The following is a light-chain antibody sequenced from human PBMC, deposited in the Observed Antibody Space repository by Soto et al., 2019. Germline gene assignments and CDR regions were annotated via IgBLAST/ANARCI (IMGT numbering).Light chain of an antibody. CDR3: QQYSHWPIT. V-gene: IGKV3-15*01. J-gene: IGKJ3*01. CDR2: GAS. CDR1: RSVSTN. Sequence: EVMMTQSPATLSVSPGERVTLSCRAQRSVSTNVAWYQQKLGQAPRLLIYGASPRATGIPARFAGSGSGTEFSLTISGLQSEDVAVYYCQQYSHWPITLGPGTKVDIK.